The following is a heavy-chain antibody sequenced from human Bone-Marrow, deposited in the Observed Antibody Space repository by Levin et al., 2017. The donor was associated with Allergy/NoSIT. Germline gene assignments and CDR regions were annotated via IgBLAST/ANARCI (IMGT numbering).Heavy chain of an antibody. CDR1: GGSISSDEYY. CDR2: IYYNGNT. Sequence: SETLSLTCTVSGGSISSDEYYWSWIRQPPGKGLEWIGYIYYNGNTAYNPSLKSGVTMSLDTSNNHFSLTLRSVTAADTAVYYCARVSLWFGVFSPYGMDVWGQGTMVTVSS. J-gene: IGHJ6*02. CDR3: ARVSLWFGVFSPYGMDV. V-gene: IGHV4-30-4*01. D-gene: IGHD3-10*01.